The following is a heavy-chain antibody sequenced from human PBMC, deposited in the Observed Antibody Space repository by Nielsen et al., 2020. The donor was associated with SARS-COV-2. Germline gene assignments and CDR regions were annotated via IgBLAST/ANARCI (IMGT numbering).Heavy chain of an antibody. J-gene: IGHJ3*02. Sequence: GESLKISCAASGFTFSSYAMHWVRQAPGKGLEWVAVIWYDGSNKYYADSVKGRFTISRDNSKNTLYLQMNSLRAEDTSVYYCAGPRGEGAFDIWGQGTMVTVSS. D-gene: IGHD3-16*01. CDR2: IWYDGSNK. CDR3: AGPRGEGAFDI. CDR1: GFTFSSYA. V-gene: IGHV3-33*08.